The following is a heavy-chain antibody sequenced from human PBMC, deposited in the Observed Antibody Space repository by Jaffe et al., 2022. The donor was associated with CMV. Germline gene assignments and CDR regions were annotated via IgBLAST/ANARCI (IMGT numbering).Heavy chain of an antibody. CDR2: ISSNGGST. CDR3: VKDGYIAVAGTTLDY. D-gene: IGHD6-19*01. V-gene: IGHV3-64D*06. Sequence: EVQLVESGGGLVQPGGSLRLSCSASGFTFSSYAMHWVRQAPGKGLEYVSAISSNGGSTYYADSVKGRFTISRDNSKNTLYLQMSSLRAEDTAVYYCVKDGYIAVAGTTLDYWGQGTLVTVSS. CDR1: GFTFSSYA. J-gene: IGHJ4*02.